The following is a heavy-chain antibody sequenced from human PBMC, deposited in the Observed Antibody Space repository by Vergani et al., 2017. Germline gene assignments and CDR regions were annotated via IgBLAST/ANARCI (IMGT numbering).Heavy chain of an antibody. Sequence: QVQLVQSGAEVKRPGASVKVSCKAFGYTFTDYYIHWVRQAPGQGLAWMGWINPNSGGTSYAQKFQGRVTMTRDTSINTAYMEVTRLRSDDTAIYYCARDRNGVSVDGICFWGLGTLVTVSS. V-gene: IGHV1-2*02. D-gene: IGHD2-8*01. CDR1: GYTFTDYY. CDR2: INPNSGGT. CDR3: ARDRNGVSVDGICF. J-gene: IGHJ4*02.